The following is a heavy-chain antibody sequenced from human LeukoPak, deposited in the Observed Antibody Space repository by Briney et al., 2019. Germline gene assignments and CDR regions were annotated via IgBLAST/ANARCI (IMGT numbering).Heavy chain of an antibody. CDR1: GFTFSSFW. Sequence: GGSLRLSCAASGFTFSSFWMHWVRQAPGKGLVWVSRIIGDGSSTSYADSVKGRFTISRDNAKNTLYLQTNSLRAEDTAVYYCARGFGTWFDPWGQGTLVTVSS. J-gene: IGHJ5*02. CDR2: IIGDGSST. V-gene: IGHV3-74*01. CDR3: ARGFGTWFDP. D-gene: IGHD3-10*01.